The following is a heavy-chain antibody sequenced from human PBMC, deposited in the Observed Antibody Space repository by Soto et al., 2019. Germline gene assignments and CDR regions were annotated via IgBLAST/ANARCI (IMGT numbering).Heavy chain of an antibody. J-gene: IGHJ3*02. CDR1: GFTFDDYG. D-gene: IGHD2-2*01. CDR2: INWNGGST. CDR3: AREWGPRYCSSTSCPLDAFDI. V-gene: IGHV3-20*04. Sequence: GGSLRLSCAASGFTFDDYGMSWVRQAPGKGLEWVSGINWNGGSTGYADSVKGRFTISRDNAKNSLYLQMNSLRAEDTALYYCAREWGPRYCSSTSCPLDAFDIWGQGTMVTVSS.